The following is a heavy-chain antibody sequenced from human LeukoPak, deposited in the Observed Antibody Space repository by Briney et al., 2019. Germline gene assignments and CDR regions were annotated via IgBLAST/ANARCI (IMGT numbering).Heavy chain of an antibody. V-gene: IGHV1-2*02. D-gene: IGHD2-15*01. CDR3: ATLGYCSGGSCSQGDY. Sequence: ASVKVSCKASGYTFIDYYIHWVRQAPGQGLEWMGSINPSSGGTNYAQKFQGRVTMTRDTSISTAYMELSRLTSDDTAVYYCATLGYCSGGSCSQGDYWGQGTLVTVSS. J-gene: IGHJ4*02. CDR1: GYTFIDYY. CDR2: INPSSGGT.